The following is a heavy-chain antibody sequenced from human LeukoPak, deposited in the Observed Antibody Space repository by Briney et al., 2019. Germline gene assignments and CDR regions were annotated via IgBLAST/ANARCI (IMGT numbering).Heavy chain of an antibody. CDR2: IKQDGSEK. Sequence: GGSLRLSCAASGVTFSSYWMSWVRQAPGKGPEWVANIKQDGSEKYYVDSVKGRFTISRDNAKNSLYLQMNGLRAEDTAVYYCARDRIPAAIGDAFDIWGQGTMVTVSS. V-gene: IGHV3-7*01. CDR1: GVTFSSYW. J-gene: IGHJ3*02. D-gene: IGHD2-2*01. CDR3: ARDRIPAAIGDAFDI.